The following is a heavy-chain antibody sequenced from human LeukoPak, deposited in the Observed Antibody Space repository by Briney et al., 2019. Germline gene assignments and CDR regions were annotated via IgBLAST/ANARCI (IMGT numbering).Heavy chain of an antibody. D-gene: IGHD4-17*01. CDR1: GGSISSSSYY. J-gene: IGHJ5*02. V-gene: IGHV4-39*01. CDR2: IYYSGST. Sequence: PSETLSLTCTVSGGSISSSSYYWGWLRQPPGTGLEWIGSIYYSGSTYYNPSLKSRVTISVDTSKNQFSLKLSSVTAADTAVYYCANDYGDENWFDPWGQGTLVTVSS. CDR3: ANDYGDENWFDP.